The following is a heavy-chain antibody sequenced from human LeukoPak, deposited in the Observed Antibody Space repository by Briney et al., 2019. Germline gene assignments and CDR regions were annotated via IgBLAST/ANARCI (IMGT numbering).Heavy chain of an antibody. J-gene: IGHJ6*02. Sequence: GGSLRLSCAASGFTFDNFAMYWFRQGPGRGLEWVAAISWNSNNIAYADSVKGRFTISRDNAKNSLYLQMNSLRTEDTGLYYCAKSTGLYFYGVDVWGQGTTVTVSS. CDR2: ISWNSNNI. D-gene: IGHD3-10*01. CDR1: GFTFDNFA. V-gene: IGHV3-9*01. CDR3: AKSTGLYFYGVDV.